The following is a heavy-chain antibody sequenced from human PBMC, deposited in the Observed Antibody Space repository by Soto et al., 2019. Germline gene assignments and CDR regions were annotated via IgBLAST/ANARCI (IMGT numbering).Heavy chain of an antibody. D-gene: IGHD6-19*01. CDR1: GFTFSSYW. Sequence: GGSLRLSCAASGFTFSSYWMSWVRQAPGKGLEWVANIKQDGSEKYYVDSVKGRFTISRDNAKNSLYLQMNSLRAEDTAVYYCASIEVAGTSNAFDIWGEGTMATVSS. V-gene: IGHV3-7*03. J-gene: IGHJ3*02. CDR3: ASIEVAGTSNAFDI. CDR2: IKQDGSEK.